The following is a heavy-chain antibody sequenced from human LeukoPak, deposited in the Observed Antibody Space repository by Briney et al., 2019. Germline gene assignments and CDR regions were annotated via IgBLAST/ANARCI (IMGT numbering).Heavy chain of an antibody. CDR2: ISSSSSTI. CDR3: ARRSPLGSSDGFDI. J-gene: IGHJ3*02. V-gene: IGHV3-48*01. Sequence: PGGSLRLSCAASGFTFSSYGMNWVRQAPGKGLQWVSYISSSSSTIYYADSVKGRFTISRDNAKNSLYLQMNSLRAEDTAVYYCARRSPLGSSDGFDIWGQGTMVTVSS. D-gene: IGHD2-15*01. CDR1: GFTFSSYG.